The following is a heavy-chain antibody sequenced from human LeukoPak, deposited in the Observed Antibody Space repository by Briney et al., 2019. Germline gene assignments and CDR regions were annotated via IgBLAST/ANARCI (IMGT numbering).Heavy chain of an antibody. CDR2: IKQDGSEK. D-gene: IGHD1-26*01. J-gene: IGHJ4*02. Sequence: PGGSLRLSCAASGFTFSNTYMSWVRQAPGKGLEWVANIKQDGSEKYYVDSVKGRFTISRDNAKNSLYLQMNSLRAEDTAVYYCARGGGSYYNYWGQGTLVTASS. CDR1: GFTFSNTY. CDR3: ARGGGSYYNY. V-gene: IGHV3-7*04.